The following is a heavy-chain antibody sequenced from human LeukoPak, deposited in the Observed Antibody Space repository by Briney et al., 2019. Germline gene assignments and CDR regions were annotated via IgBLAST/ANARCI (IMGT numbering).Heavy chain of an antibody. D-gene: IGHD1-26*01. J-gene: IGHJ5*02. CDR3: ARGRSGEWDLLSGWWFDP. CDR2: INPNGGFT. V-gene: IGHV1-46*01. Sequence: ASVKVSCKTSGYTFSTHWMHWVRQAPGQGLEWMGIINPNGGFTSYAQKFQGRVTVTRDMSTSTVYMELSDLKSEDTAVYYCARGRSGEWDLLSGWWFDPWGQGTLVTVSS. CDR1: GYTFSTHW.